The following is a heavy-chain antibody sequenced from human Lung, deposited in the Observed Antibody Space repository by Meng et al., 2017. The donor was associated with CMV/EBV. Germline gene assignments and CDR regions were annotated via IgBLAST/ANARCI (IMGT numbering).Heavy chain of an antibody. V-gene: IGHV4-31*03. J-gene: IGHJ6*02. CDR3: ASKPDYYGSGSYYYYGMDV. CDR2: IYYSGST. D-gene: IGHD3-10*01. CDR1: GGSIRSGGYY. Sequence: SETLSLTCTVSGGSIRSGGYYWSWIRQHPGKGLEWIGYIYYSGSTYYNPSLKSRVTISVDTSKNQFSLKLSSVTAADTAVYYCASKPDYYGSGSYYYYGMDVWGQGTTVXVSS.